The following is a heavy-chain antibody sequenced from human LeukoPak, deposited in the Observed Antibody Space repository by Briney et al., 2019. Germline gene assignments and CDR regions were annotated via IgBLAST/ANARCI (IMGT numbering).Heavy chain of an antibody. CDR1: GITFSSYW. V-gene: IGHV3-7*03. CDR2: IKQDGSEK. J-gene: IGHJ4*02. D-gene: IGHD5-24*01. Sequence: GGSLRLSCAASGITFSSYWMNWVRQAPGKGLEWVANIKQDGSEKYYVDSAKGRFTISRDNAKNSLYLQMNSLRAEDTAVYYCARDGDGYNYKLDYWGQGTLVTVSS. CDR3: ARDGDGYNYKLDY.